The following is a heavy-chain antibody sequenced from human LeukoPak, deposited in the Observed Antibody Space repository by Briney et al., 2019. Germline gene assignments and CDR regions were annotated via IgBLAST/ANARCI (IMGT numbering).Heavy chain of an antibody. V-gene: IGHV3-23*01. J-gene: IGHJ4*02. CDR3: PKDYSSSWRFVY. Sequence: GGSLTLPCTVSGSTLRRYAMIWPRRAPGKGLEGVSGISGIGSSTYCAGSVKGRFTISRDNSKHTLYLQMNSLRAEETAVYYCPKDYSSSWRFVYWGEGTLVTVSS. D-gene: IGHD6-13*01. CDR2: ISGIGSST. CDR1: GSTLRRYA.